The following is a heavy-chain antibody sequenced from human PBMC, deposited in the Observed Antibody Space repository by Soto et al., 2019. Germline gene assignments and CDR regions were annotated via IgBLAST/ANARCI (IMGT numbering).Heavy chain of an antibody. Sequence: GGSLRLSCAASGFSISDYEMNWVRQAPGKGLEWVSYISGSGSTVYYADSVKGRFTISRDNAKNSVLLQINTLRVEDAAIYYCARNPSGQWVVPLYCDLGGQGPWGTASS. CDR2: ISGSGSTV. V-gene: IGHV3-48*03. J-gene: IGHJ4*02. CDR3: ARNPSGQWVVPLYCDL. CDR1: GFSISDYE. D-gene: IGHD6-19*01.